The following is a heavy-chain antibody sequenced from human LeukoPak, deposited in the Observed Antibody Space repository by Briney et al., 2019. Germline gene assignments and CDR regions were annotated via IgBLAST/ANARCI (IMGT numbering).Heavy chain of an antibody. V-gene: IGHV1-18*01. CDR3: ARGYCSGGSCYWFDP. CDR2: ISAYNGNR. Sequence: GASVKVSCKASGYTFTSDGISWVRQAPGQGLEWMGWISAYNGNRNYAQKVEGRVTMTTDTSTNTAYMELRSLRSDDTALYYRARGYCSGGSCYWFDPWGQGTLVTVSS. CDR1: GYTFTSDG. D-gene: IGHD2-15*01. J-gene: IGHJ5*02.